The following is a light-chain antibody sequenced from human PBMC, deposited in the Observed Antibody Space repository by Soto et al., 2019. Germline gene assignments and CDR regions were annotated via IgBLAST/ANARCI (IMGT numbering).Light chain of an antibody. J-gene: IGKJ1*01. CDR2: GAS. CDR1: QSVSSSY. V-gene: IGKV3-20*01. Sequence: EIVLTQSPGTLSLSPGERATLSCRASQSVSSSYLAWYQQKPGQAPRLLIYGASSRATGIPDRFSGSGSGTDFTLTISRLEPEDFAVDYCQQYGSSPSEFGQGTKVEIK. CDR3: QQYGSSPSE.